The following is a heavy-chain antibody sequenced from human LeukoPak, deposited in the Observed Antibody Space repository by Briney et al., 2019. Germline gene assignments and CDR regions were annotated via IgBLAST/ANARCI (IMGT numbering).Heavy chain of an antibody. D-gene: IGHD2-15*01. CDR1: GFTFSNYW. Sequence: GGSLRLSCAASGFTFSNYWLNWVRQAPGKGLEWVANIKQDGSEKYYVDSVKGRFTISRDNAKNSLYLQMNSLRAEDTAVYYCAKDPPPPLVVVVEGKDYWGQGTLVTVSS. V-gene: IGHV3-7*03. J-gene: IGHJ4*02. CDR2: IKQDGSEK. CDR3: AKDPPPPLVVVVEGKDY.